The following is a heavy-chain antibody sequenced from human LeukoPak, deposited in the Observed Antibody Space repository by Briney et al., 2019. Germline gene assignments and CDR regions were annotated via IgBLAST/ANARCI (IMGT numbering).Heavy chain of an antibody. CDR2: ISAYNGNT. V-gene: IGHV1-18*01. Sequence: ASVKVSCKASGGTFSSYAISWVRQAPGQGLEWMGWISAYNGNTNYAQKLQGRVTMTTDTSTSTAYMELRSLRSDGTAVYYCARASMVRGVDYWGQGTLVTVSS. J-gene: IGHJ4*02. CDR3: ARASMVRGVDY. CDR1: GGTFSSYA. D-gene: IGHD3-10*01.